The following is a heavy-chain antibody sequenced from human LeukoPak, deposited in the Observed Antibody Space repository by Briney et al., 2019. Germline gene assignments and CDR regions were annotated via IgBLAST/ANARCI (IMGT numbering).Heavy chain of an antibody. CDR3: ARGSDCSTTSCHWAWFDP. CDR2: IYSGGST. CDR1: GFTVSSNY. Sequence: GGSLRLSCAASGFTVSSNYMSWVRQAPGKGLEWVSGIYSGGSTYYADTVKGRFTISRDNSKNTLYLQMNSLRAEDTAVYYCARGSDCSTTSCHWAWFDPWGQGTLVTVSS. J-gene: IGHJ5*02. V-gene: IGHV3-53*01. D-gene: IGHD2-2*01.